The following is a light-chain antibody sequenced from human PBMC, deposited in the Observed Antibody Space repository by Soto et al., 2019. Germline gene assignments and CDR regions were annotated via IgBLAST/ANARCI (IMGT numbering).Light chain of an antibody. V-gene: IGKV3-15*01. CDR2: DAS. J-gene: IGKJ1*01. Sequence: EIQMTQSPATLSVSPGERVIITCRASQGVGSYLAWFQQKLGQVPKLLIYDASIIPSGIPARFSGSGSGIEFTLTINSLQPEDFATYFCQQYATYPLSFGQGTKVDIK. CDR3: QQYATYPLS. CDR1: QGVGSY.